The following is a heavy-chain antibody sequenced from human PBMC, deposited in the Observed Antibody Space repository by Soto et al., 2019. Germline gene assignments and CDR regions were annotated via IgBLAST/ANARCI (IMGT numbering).Heavy chain of an antibody. V-gene: IGHV3-30*18. CDR3: TKDRHSSGWSSYFDY. J-gene: IGHJ4*02. Sequence: PGGSLRLSCAASGFTSSSYGMHWVRQAPGKGLEWVAVISSDGSDKFYADSVKGRFTISRDNSKNTLYLQMNSLRDEDTAVYYCTKDRHSSGWSSYFDYWGQGTLVTVSS. CDR2: ISSDGSDK. CDR1: GFTSSSYG. D-gene: IGHD6-19*01.